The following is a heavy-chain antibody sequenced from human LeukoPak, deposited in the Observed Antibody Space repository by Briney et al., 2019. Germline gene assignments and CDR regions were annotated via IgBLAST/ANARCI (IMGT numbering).Heavy chain of an antibody. J-gene: IGHJ4*02. CDR1: GGSISSYH. CDR2: IYYSGST. D-gene: IGHD5-24*01. V-gene: IGHV4-59*01. Sequence: SETLSLTCIVPGGSISSYHWSWVRQPPGKGLEWIGYIYYSGSTNYNPSLKSRVTISVDTSKNQFSLKLSSVTAADTAEYYCARESRDGYNYFDYWGQGTLVTVSS. CDR3: ARESRDGYNYFDY.